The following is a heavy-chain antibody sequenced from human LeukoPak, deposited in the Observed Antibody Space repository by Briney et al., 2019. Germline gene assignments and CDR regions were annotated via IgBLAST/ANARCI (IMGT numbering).Heavy chain of an antibody. V-gene: IGHV4-59*12. CDR3: ARDQRATVVTPGAFDI. Sequence: SETLSLTCTVSSGSISSYYWSWIRQPPGKGLEWIGDIYYSGSTNYNPSLKSRVTISVDRSKNQFSLKLSSVTAADTAVYYCARDQRATVVTPGAFDIWGQGTMVTVSS. D-gene: IGHD4-23*01. CDR2: IYYSGST. CDR1: SGSISSYY. J-gene: IGHJ3*02.